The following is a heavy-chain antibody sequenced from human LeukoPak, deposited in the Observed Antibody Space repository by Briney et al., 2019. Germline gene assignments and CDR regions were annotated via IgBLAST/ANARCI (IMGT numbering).Heavy chain of an antibody. V-gene: IGHV7-4-1*02. CDR1: GYTFTSYA. CDR2: INTNTGNP. Sequence: ASVKVSCKASGYTFTSYAMNWVRQAPGQGLEWMGWINTNTGNPTYAQGFTGRFVFSLDTSVSTAYLQISSLKAEDTAVYYCVRSPRYTAMVDCCDYWGQGTLVTVSS. J-gene: IGHJ4*02. CDR3: VRSPRYTAMVDCCDY. D-gene: IGHD5-18*01.